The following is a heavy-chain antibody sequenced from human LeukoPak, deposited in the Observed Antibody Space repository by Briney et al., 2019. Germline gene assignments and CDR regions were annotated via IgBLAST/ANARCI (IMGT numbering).Heavy chain of an antibody. CDR2: IYWNDDK. J-gene: IGHJ4*02. D-gene: IGHD5-24*01. V-gene: IGHV2-5*01. Sequence: ESGPTLVKPTQTLTLTCTFSVFSLSTSGVGVGWIRQSPGKALEWLALIYWNDDKRYSPSLKSRLTITKDTSKNQVVLTMTNMDPVDTATYYCAHRPGGDGYNFFDYWGQGTLVTVSS. CDR1: VFSLSTSGVG. CDR3: AHRPGGDGYNFFDY.